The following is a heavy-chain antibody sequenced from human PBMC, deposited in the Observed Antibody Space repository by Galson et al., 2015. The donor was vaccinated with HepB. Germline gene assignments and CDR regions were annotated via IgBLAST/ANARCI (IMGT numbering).Heavy chain of an antibody. Sequence: SVKVSCKASGYTFTSYGISWVRQAPGQGLEWMGWIRAYTDNTNYAQKFQGRVTMTTDTSTSTAYMELRSLRSDDAAVYYCARDRAIFGVVPRNAFDIWGQGTMVTVSS. J-gene: IGHJ3*02. CDR3: ARDRAIFGVVPRNAFDI. CDR2: IRAYTDNT. D-gene: IGHD3-3*01. V-gene: IGHV1-18*01. CDR1: GYTFTSYG.